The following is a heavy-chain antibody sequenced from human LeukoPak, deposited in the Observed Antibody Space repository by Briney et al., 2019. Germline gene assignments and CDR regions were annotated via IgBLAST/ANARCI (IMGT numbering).Heavy chain of an antibody. CDR3: ARTEQQLVPSLNYYGTDV. J-gene: IGHJ6*02. Sequence: SETLSLTCAVYGGSFSGYYWSWIRQPPGKGLEWIGEINHSGSTNYNPSLKSRVTISVDTSKNQFSLKLSSVTAADTAVYYCARTEQQLVPSLNYYGTDVWGQGTTVTVSS. CDR2: INHSGST. CDR1: GGSFSGYY. V-gene: IGHV4-34*01. D-gene: IGHD6-13*01.